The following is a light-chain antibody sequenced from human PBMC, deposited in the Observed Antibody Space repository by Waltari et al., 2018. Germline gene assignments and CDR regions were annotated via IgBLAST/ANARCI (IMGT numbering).Light chain of an antibody. V-gene: IGKV3-11*01. Sequence: EIVLTQSLATLSLSPGETATLSCRASQNVKTYLAWYQQKPGQSPRLLIFAASARDSDIPTRFSGSGSGTNFTLTITSLEPEDFAVYYCQQREAWPLTFGGGTKVEI. J-gene: IGKJ4*01. CDR1: QNVKTY. CDR2: AAS. CDR3: QQREAWPLT.